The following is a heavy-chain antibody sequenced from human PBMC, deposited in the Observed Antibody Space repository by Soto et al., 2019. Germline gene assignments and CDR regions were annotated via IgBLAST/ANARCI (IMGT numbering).Heavy chain of an antibody. CDR2: IYYSGST. CDR3: ARGHTVTTSFDY. D-gene: IGHD4-17*01. V-gene: IGHV4-59*12. Sequence: SETLSLTCTVSGGSISSYYWSWIRQPPGKGLEWIGYIYYSGSTNYNPSLKSRVTISVDTSKNQFSLKLSSVTAADTAVYYCARGHTVTTSFDYWGQGTLVTVSS. CDR1: GGSISSYY. J-gene: IGHJ4*02.